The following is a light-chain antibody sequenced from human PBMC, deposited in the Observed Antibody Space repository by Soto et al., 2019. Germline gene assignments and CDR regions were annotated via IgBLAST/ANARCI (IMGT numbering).Light chain of an antibody. J-gene: IGKJ4*01. CDR1: QGIGSW. CDR2: AAS. CDR3: QQTNSFPPT. Sequence: DIQLAQSPSSVSASVGDRVTITCRASQGIGSWLAWYQQKPGKAPKLLIYAASSLQSGVPSRFRGSGSGTDFTLTISSLQPEDFASYHCQQTNSFPPTFGGGTKVEIQ. V-gene: IGKV1D-12*01.